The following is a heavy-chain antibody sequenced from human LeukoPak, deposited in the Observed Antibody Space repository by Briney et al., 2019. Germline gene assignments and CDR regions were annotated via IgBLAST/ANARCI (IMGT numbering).Heavy chain of an antibody. D-gene: IGHD4-11*01. CDR2: IYPGDSDT. CDR3: AKVYNDYSFDY. V-gene: IGHV5-51*01. Sequence: GESLKISCKGSGYSFTSNWIGWVREMPGKGIEWMGIIYPGDSDTRYSPSFQGQVTISVDKSITTASLQWTSLKASDTAMYYCAKVYNDYSFDYWGQGTLVTVSS. J-gene: IGHJ4*02. CDR1: GYSFTSNW.